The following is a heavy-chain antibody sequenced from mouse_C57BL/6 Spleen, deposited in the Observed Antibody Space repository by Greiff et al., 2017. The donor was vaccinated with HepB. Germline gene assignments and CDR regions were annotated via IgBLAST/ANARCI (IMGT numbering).Heavy chain of an antibody. Sequence: QVQLQQSGAELVKPGASVKLSCKASGYTFTSYWMQWVKQRPGQGLEWIGEIDPSDSYTNYNQKFKGKATLTVDTSSSTAYMQLSSLTSEDSAVYSCARGGVAYYDYGGDYWGQGTSVTVSS. CDR2: IDPSDSYT. D-gene: IGHD2-4*01. CDR1: GYTFTSYW. CDR3: ARGGVAYYDYGGDY. J-gene: IGHJ4*01. V-gene: IGHV1-50*01.